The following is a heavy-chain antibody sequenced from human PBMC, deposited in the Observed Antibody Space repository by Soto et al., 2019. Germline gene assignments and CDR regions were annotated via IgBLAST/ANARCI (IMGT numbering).Heavy chain of an antibody. Sequence: EVQLVESGGGLVQPGGSLRLSCAASGFTFSSYSMNWVRQAPGKGLEWVSYISSSSSTIYYASSLKGRFTTSKDNAKNPLYLQINSLRDEETAVYYCPRVFYSVAGTGGLDYWRQGTLVTVSS. V-gene: IGHV3-48*02. D-gene: IGHD6-19*01. CDR3: PRVFYSVAGTGGLDY. J-gene: IGHJ4*02. CDR1: GFTFSSYS. CDR2: ISSSSSTI.